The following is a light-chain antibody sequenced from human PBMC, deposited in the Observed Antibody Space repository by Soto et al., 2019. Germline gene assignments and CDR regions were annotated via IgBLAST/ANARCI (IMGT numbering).Light chain of an antibody. V-gene: IGKV3-20*01. J-gene: IGKJ1*01. CDR2: GAS. CDR1: PSVSSSF. Sequence: EIVLTQSPGTLSLSPGERATLSCRASPSVSSSFLAWYQQKPGQAPRLLIYGASSRATGIPDRFSGSGSGTDFTLTISRLELEDFAVYFCQQYGSSPTFGQGTKVEI. CDR3: QQYGSSPT.